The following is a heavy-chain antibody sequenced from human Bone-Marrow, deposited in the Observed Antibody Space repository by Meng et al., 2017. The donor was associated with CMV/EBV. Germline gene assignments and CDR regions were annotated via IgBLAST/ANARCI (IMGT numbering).Heavy chain of an antibody. D-gene: IGHD3-3*01. CDR3: AREAFPIFGVVIGNWFDP. J-gene: IGHJ5*02. CDR2: ISAYNGNT. Sequence: ASVKVSCKASGYTFTSYGISWVRQAPGQGLEWMGWISAYNGNTNYAQKLPGRVTMTTDTSTSTSYMELRRLRSDETAVYYCAREAFPIFGVVIGNWFDPWGQGTLVTVSS. CDR1: GYTFTSYG. V-gene: IGHV1-18*01.